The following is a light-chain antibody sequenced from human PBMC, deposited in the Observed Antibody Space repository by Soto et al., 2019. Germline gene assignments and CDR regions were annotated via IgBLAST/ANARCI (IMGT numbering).Light chain of an antibody. CDR2: KAS. Sequence: DIQMTQSPSTLSASVGDRVTITCRASQSISHWLAWYQQKPGKAPKVLIYKASSLESGVPSRFSGSGSETEFTLTISSLQPDDFATYYCQQYNAYWTFGQGTKVEIK. CDR3: QQYNAYWT. CDR1: QSISHW. J-gene: IGKJ1*01. V-gene: IGKV1-5*03.